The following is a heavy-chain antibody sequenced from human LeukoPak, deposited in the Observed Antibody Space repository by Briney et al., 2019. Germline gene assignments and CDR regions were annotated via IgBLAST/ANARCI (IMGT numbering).Heavy chain of an antibody. CDR2: IKSKTDGGTT. V-gene: IGHV3-15*07. Sequence: GGSLRLSCAASGFTFSNAWINWVRQAPGKGLEWVGRIKSKTDGGTTDYAAPVKGRFTISRDDSKNTLYLQMNSLKTEDTAVYYCTTDLDGSGWLGLDYWGQGTLVTVSS. J-gene: IGHJ4*02. CDR1: GFTFSNAW. D-gene: IGHD6-19*01. CDR3: TTDLDGSGWLGLDY.